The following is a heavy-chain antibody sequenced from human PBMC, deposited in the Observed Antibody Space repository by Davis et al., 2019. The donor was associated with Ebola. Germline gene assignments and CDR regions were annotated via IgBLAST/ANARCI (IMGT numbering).Heavy chain of an antibody. CDR1: GFTFSDYY. CDR3: ARACSTTATTGDAFDV. J-gene: IGHJ3*01. CDR2: ISSSSTYT. D-gene: IGHD1-1*01. Sequence: PGGSLRLSCAASGFTFSDYYMSWIRQAPGKGLEWVSYISSSSTYTNYADSVKGRFTISRDNAKNSLYLQMSSLRAEDTAVYYCARACSTTATTGDAFDVWGQGTMVTVSS. V-gene: IGHV3-11*06.